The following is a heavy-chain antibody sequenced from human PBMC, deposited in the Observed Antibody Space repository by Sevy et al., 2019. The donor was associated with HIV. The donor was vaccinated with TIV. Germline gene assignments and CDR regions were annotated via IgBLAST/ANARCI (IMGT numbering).Heavy chain of an antibody. J-gene: IGHJ5*02. CDR3: ARVLGVFGVVIIRGGWFDP. CDR2: ISAYNGNT. Sequence: ASVKVSCKASGYTFTSYGISWVRQAPGQGLEWMGWISAYNGNTNYAQKLQGRVTMTTDTSTSTAYMELRSLRSDDTAVYYCARVLGVFGVVIIRGGWFDPWGQGTLVTVSS. D-gene: IGHD3-3*01. CDR1: GYTFTSYG. V-gene: IGHV1-18*01.